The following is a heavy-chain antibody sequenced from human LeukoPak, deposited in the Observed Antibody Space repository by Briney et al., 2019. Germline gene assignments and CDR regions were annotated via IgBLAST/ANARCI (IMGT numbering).Heavy chain of an antibody. J-gene: IGHJ6*03. D-gene: IGHD1-7*01. CDR3: ARDRELHSGPYYMDV. CDR2: ISSNGGST. Sequence: GGSLRLSCAASGFTVSSNYMSWVRQAPGKGLEYVSAISSNGGSTYYANSVKGRFTISRDNSKNTLYLQMGSLRAEDMAVYYCARDRELHSGPYYMDVWGKGTTVTVSS. V-gene: IGHV3-64*01. CDR1: GFTVSSNY.